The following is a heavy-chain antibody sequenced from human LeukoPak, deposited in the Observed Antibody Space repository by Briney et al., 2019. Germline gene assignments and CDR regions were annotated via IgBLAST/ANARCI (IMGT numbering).Heavy chain of an antibody. Sequence: ASVKVSCKASGYTFTGYYMHWVRQAPGQGLEWVGWINPNSGGTNYAQKFQGRVTMTRDTSISTAYMELSRLRSDDTAVYYCASASQLVRWFDPWGQGTLVTVSS. CDR2: INPNSGGT. V-gene: IGHV1-2*02. CDR3: ASASQLVRWFDP. CDR1: GYTFTGYY. D-gene: IGHD6-6*01. J-gene: IGHJ5*02.